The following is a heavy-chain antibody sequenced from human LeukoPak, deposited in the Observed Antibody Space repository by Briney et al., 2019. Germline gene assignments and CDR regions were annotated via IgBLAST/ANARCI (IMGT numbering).Heavy chain of an antibody. J-gene: IGHJ3*02. V-gene: IGHV3-48*03. CDR3: ARPFIAVAGTNSRAFDI. CDR2: ISSSGSTI. Sequence: GGSLRLSCAASGFTFSSYEMNWVRQAPGKGLEWVSYISSSGSTIYYADSVKGRFTISRDNAKNSLYLQMNSLRAEDTAVYYCARPFIAVAGTNSRAFDIWGQGTMVTVSS. CDR1: GFTFSSYE. D-gene: IGHD6-19*01.